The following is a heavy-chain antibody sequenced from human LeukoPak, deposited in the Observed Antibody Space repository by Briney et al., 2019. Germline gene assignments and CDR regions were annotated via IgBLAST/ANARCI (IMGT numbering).Heavy chain of an antibody. Sequence: SETLSLTCTVSGGSISSSGYFWGWIRQPPGKGLEWIGSLYHSGSTYYNPSLKSRVTVSVDTSRNQFSLKLSSVTAADTAVYYCARKARVDYYASTFYFDYWGPGTLVTVSS. D-gene: IGHD3-10*01. J-gene: IGHJ4*02. CDR2: LYHSGST. CDR3: ARKARVDYYASTFYFDY. V-gene: IGHV4-39*07. CDR1: GGSISSSGYF.